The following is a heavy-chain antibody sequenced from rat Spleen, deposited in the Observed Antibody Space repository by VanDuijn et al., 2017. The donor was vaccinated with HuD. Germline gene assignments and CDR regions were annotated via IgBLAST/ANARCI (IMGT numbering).Heavy chain of an antibody. CDR1: GFTFSDYY. J-gene: IGHJ2*01. D-gene: IGHD1-12*03. CDR2: ISYEGSGT. V-gene: IGHV5-22*01. Sequence: EVQLVESGGGLVQPGRSMKLSCAASGFTFSDYYMAWVRQAPKQGLEWVASISYEGSGTYYGDSVKGRFTISRDNAKSTLYLQMNSLRSEDTATYYCARFYDCYYHRFDYWGQGVMVTVSS. CDR3: ARFYDCYYHRFDY.